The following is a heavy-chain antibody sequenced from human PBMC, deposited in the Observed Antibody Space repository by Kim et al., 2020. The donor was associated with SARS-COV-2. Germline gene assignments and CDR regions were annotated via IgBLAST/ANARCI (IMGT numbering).Heavy chain of an antibody. V-gene: IGHV3-30*15. CDR3: ARASGSTPPGY. Sequence: KIYADSWKGRFTITRDNSNNTLYLQMSSLRAEDTAVYYCARASGSTPPGYWGQGTLVTVSS. CDR2: K. D-gene: IGHD1-26*01. J-gene: IGHJ4*02.